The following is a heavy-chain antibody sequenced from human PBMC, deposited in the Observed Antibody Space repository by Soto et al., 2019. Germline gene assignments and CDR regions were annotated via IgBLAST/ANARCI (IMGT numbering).Heavy chain of an antibody. CDR3: APAGNYDMISFYR. Sequence: SRPTLVNPTQTLTLTCTLSGVSLSTSGMGVGWIRQPPGKALEWLALIYCDDDKRYSPSLKNRLTVSKDTSTNRVVLTITNMIPEDTGTYFWAPAGNYDMISFYRWHPGSLVTVSS. J-gene: IGHJ5*02. CDR2: IYCDDDK. CDR1: GVSLSTSGMG. D-gene: IGHD3-3*02. V-gene: IGHV2-5*02.